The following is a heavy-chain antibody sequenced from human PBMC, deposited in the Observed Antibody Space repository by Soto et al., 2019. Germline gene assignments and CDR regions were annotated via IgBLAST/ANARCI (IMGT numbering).Heavy chain of an antibody. Sequence: SETLSLTCTVSGGSISSYYWSWIRQPAGKGLEWIGRIYTSGSTNYNPSLKSRVTMSVDTSKNQFSLKLSSVTAADTAVYYCARDTGGGWYYYYGMDVWGQGTTVTVSS. V-gene: IGHV4-4*07. CDR1: GGSISSYY. CDR2: IYTSGST. CDR3: ARDTGGGWYYYYGMDV. D-gene: IGHD6-19*01. J-gene: IGHJ6*02.